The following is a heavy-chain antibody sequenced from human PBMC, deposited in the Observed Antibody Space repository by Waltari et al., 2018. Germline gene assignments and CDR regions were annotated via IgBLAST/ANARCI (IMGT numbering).Heavy chain of an antibody. Sequence: EVQLLESGGGLVQPGGSLRLSCAASGFTFSSYSLIWVRQAPGKGPEWVSAISGTGGSEYSADSVKGRFTISRDNSENTLYLQMNSLRVEDTAMYYCAKGRVPAAAIYYFDTWGQGTLVTVSS. CDR3: AKGRVPAAAIYYFDT. D-gene: IGHD2-2*01. J-gene: IGHJ4*02. CDR2: ISGTGGSE. V-gene: IGHV3-23*01. CDR1: GFTFSSYS.